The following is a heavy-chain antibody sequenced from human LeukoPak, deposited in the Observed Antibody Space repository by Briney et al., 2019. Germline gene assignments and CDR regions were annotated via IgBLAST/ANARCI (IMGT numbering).Heavy chain of an antibody. CDR2: ISYDGSNK. J-gene: IGHJ4*02. CDR1: GFTFSSYG. CDR3: AKQYLIKECYFDY. V-gene: IGHV3-30*18. D-gene: IGHD2-2*01. Sequence: PGGSLRLSCAASGFTFSSYGMHWVRQAPGKGLEWVAVISYDGSNKYYADSVKGRFTISRDNPKNTLYLQMNSLRAEDTAVYYCAKQYLIKECYFDYWGQGTLVTVSS.